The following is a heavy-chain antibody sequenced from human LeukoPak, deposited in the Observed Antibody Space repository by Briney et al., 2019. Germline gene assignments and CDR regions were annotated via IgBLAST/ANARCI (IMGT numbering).Heavy chain of an antibody. V-gene: IGHV3-30-3*01. CDR1: GFTFRNYA. CDR2: ISYDGSHK. D-gene: IGHD1-26*01. J-gene: IGHJ4*02. CDR3: ARAGEGNSGSYYPDY. Sequence: TGGSLRLSCAASGFTFRNYAMHWVRQAPGKGLEWVAVISYDGSHKYYADSVRGRFTISRDNSKNTLYLQMNSLRAEDTAVYYCARAGEGNSGSYYPDYWGQGTLVTVSS.